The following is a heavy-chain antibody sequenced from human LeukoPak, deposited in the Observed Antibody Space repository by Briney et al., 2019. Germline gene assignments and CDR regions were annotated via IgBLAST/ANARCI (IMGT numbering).Heavy chain of an antibody. D-gene: IGHD2-2*01. CDR1: GGTFSSYA. J-gene: IGHJ4*02. V-gene: IGHV1-69*04. CDR2: IIPILGIA. CDR3: ALTKSTSWSKRSGVDY. Sequence: SVKVSCKASGGTFSSYAISWVRQAPGQGLEWMGRIIPILGIANYAQKFQGRVAITADKSTSTAYMELSSLRSEDTAVYYCALTKSTSWSKRSGVDYWGQGALVTVSS.